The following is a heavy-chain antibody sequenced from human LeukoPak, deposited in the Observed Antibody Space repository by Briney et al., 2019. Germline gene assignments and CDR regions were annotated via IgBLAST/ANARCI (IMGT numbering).Heavy chain of an antibody. J-gene: IGHJ4*02. CDR3: ARGAGTRFFFDY. Sequence: SETLSLTCTVSGGSISSYYWSWIRQPSGKGLEWIGYIYYSGNTNYAPSLRSRVTISVDTSKNHFSLKLSSVTAADTAVYYCARGAGTRFFFDYWGQGTLVTVSS. D-gene: IGHD6-19*01. V-gene: IGHV4-59*01. CDR1: GGSISSYY. CDR2: IYYSGNT.